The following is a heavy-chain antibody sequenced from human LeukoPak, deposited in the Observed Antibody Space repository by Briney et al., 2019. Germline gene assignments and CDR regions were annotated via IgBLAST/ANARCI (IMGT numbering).Heavy chain of an antibody. CDR3: ARVRRQGSAAGFLAGTTTFDY. J-gene: IGHJ4*02. CDR2: INPSGGST. V-gene: IGHV1-46*01. CDR1: GYTFTSYY. D-gene: IGHD6-13*01. Sequence: GASVKVSCKASGYTFTSYYMHWVRQAPGQGLEWMGIINPSGGSTSYAQKFQGRVTMTRDTSTSTVYMELSSLRSEDTAVYYCARVRRQGSAAGFLAGTTTFDYWGQGTLVTVSS.